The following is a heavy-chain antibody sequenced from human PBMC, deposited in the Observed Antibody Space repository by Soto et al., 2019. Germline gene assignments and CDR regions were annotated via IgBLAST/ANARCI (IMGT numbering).Heavy chain of an antibody. D-gene: IGHD6-13*01. V-gene: IGHV3-23*01. Sequence: EVQLLESGGGLVQPGGSLRLSCAASGFTFSSYAMSWVRQAPGKGLEWVSAISGSGGSTYYADSVKGRFTISRDNSKNTLYLQMNSLRAEDTAVYYCANTIAAAGTGPLLDYYYGMDVWGQGTTVTVSS. J-gene: IGHJ6*02. CDR2: ISGSGGST. CDR1: GFTFSSYA. CDR3: ANTIAAAGTGPLLDYYYGMDV.